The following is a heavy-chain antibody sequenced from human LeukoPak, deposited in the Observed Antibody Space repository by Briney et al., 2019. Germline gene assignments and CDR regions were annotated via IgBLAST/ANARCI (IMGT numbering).Heavy chain of an antibody. CDR3: ARDLGLTGKVDY. D-gene: IGHD1-20*01. Sequence: PGGSLRLSCAASGFTFSRYAMHWVRQAPGKGLESVSAISSNGGSTYYAISVKGRFTISRDNSKNTLYLQMGSLRAEDLAVYYCARDLGLTGKVDYWGQGTLVTVSS. CDR2: ISSNGGST. CDR1: GFTFSRYA. J-gene: IGHJ4*02. V-gene: IGHV3-64*01.